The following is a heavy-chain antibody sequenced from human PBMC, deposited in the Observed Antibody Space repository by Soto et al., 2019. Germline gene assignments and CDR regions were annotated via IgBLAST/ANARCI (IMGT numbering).Heavy chain of an antibody. J-gene: IGHJ6*02. CDR3: ARDWQSSGWYDHGMDV. V-gene: IGHV1-18*04. Sequence: GASVKVSCKASGYTFISHYIHWVRQAPGQGLEWMGIINAYNGNTNYAQKLQGRVTMTTDTSTSTAYMELRSLRSDDTAVYYCARDWQSSGWYDHGMDVWGQGTTVTVSS. D-gene: IGHD6-19*01. CDR2: INAYNGNT. CDR1: GYTFISHY.